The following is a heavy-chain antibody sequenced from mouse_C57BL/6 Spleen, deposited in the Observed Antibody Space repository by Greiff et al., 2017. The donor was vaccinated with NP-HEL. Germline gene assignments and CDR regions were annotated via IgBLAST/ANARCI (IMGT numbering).Heavy chain of an antibody. D-gene: IGHD1-1*01. J-gene: IGHJ4*01. Sequence: VQLQQPGAELVKPGASVKLSCKASGYTFTSYWMHWVKQRPGQGLEWIGMIHPNSGSTNYNEKFKSKATLTVDKSSSTAYMQLSSLTSEDSAVYYCAREEDYYGSSYPYYAMDYWGQGTSVTVSS. CDR3: AREEDYYGSSYPYYAMDY. CDR2: IHPNSGST. V-gene: IGHV1-64*01. CDR1: GYTFTSYW.